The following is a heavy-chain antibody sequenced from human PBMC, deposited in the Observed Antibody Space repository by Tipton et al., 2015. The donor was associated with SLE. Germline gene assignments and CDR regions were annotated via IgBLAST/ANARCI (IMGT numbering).Heavy chain of an antibody. CDR3: ARGQDSSSGGFDP. D-gene: IGHD6-13*01. CDR1: GGSFSGYY. CDR2: INHSGST. V-gene: IGHV4-34*01. J-gene: IGHJ5*02. Sequence: TLSLTCAVYGGSFSGYYWSWIRQPPGKGLEWIGEINHSGSTNYNPSLKSRVTISVDTSKNQFSRKLSSVTAADTAVYYCARGQDSSSGGFDPWGQGTLVTVSS.